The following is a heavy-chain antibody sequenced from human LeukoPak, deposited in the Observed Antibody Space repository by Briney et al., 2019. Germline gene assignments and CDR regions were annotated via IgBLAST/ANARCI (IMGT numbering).Heavy chain of an antibody. Sequence: SQRLSCAASGSTFDDYATHWARHAPGRGLEWVSGISWNSGDIGYADCVEGRFTISRDNGKNSLYLQMNSLRAEDTALYYCAKAYYYDSTGAFDIWGQGTMVTVSS. CDR1: GSTFDDYA. J-gene: IGHJ3*02. D-gene: IGHD3-22*01. CDR2: ISWNSGDI. V-gene: IGHV3-9*01. CDR3: AKAYYYDSTGAFDI.